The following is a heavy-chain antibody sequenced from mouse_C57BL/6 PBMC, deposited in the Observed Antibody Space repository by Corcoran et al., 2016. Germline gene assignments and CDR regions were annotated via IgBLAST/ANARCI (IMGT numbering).Heavy chain of an antibody. J-gene: IGHJ4*01. D-gene: IGHD1-1*01. CDR1: GYTFTNYW. V-gene: IGHV1-63*01. CDR2: IYPGGGYT. Sequence: QVQLQQSGAELVRPGTSVKMSCKASGYTFTNYWIGWAKQRPGHGLEWIGDIYPGGGYTNYNEKFKGKATLTADKSSSTAYMQFSSLTSEDSAIYYCATHYYGRMDYWGQGTSVTVSS. CDR3: ATHYYGRMDY.